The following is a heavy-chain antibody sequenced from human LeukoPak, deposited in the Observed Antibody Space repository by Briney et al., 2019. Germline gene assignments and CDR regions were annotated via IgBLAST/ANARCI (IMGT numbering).Heavy chain of an antibody. CDR3: ARAEEKRSGWYGY. V-gene: IGHV3-48*01. J-gene: IGHJ4*02. CDR2: ISSNGSTI. CDR1: ALTFSDYS. D-gene: IGHD6-19*01. Sequence: GGSLRLSCAASALTFSDYSMNWVRQAPGKGLEWISYISSNGSTIYYAASVKGRFTISRDSAKNSLYLQMNSLRAEDTAVYYCARAEEKRSGWYGYWGQGTLVTVSS.